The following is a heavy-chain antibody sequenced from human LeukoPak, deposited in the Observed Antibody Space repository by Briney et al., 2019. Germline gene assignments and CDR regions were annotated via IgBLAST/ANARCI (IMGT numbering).Heavy chain of an antibody. CDR2: ISYDGSNK. CDR3: AKGPFLYTSSWPEYFQH. Sequence: PGGSLRLSCAASGFTFSSYVMHWVRQAPGKGLEWVAVISYDGSNKYYADSVKGRFTISRDNSKNTLYLQMNSLRAEDTAVYYCAKGPFLYTSSWPEYFQHWGQGTLVTVSS. J-gene: IGHJ1*01. D-gene: IGHD6-13*01. V-gene: IGHV3-30-3*01. CDR1: GFTFSSYV.